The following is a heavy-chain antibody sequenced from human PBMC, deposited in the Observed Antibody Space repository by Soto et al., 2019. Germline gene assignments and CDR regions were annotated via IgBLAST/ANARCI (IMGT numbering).Heavy chain of an antibody. J-gene: IGHJ3*02. CDR3: ARDAHFFTIPPQMRSDAFDI. CDR1: GYTFTGYY. D-gene: IGHD3-9*01. CDR2: INPNSGGT. Sequence: QVQLVQSGAEVKKPGASVKVSCKASGYTFTGYYMHWVRQAPGQGLEWMGWINPNSGGTNYAQKFQGWVTMTRDTSXXTXYXELSRLRSDDTAVYYCARDAHFFTIPPQMRSDAFDIWGQGTMVTVSS. V-gene: IGHV1-2*04.